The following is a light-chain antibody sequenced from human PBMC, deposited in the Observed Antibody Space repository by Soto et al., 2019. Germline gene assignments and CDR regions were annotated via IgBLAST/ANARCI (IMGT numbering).Light chain of an antibody. CDR2: GIS. V-gene: IGKV3D-15*01. CDR3: RQHGQWPIT. Sequence: EIVMTQSPATLSVSPGERATPSCRASQSVSSNLAWYQQKPGQAPRLLIYGISKRATDIPDRFSGSGSGTEFTLTISSLQPEDFATYYCRQHGQWPITFGQGTRLEIK. J-gene: IGKJ5*01. CDR1: QSVSSN.